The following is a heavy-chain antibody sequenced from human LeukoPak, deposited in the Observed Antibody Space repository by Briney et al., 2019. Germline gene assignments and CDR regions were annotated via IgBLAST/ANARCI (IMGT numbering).Heavy chain of an antibody. D-gene: IGHD3-10*01. CDR3: ARDHMVRQPL. V-gene: IGHV4-38-2*02. CDR1: GYSISSGYY. Sequence: PSETLSLTCTVSGYSISSGYYWGWIRQPPGKGLEWIGSIYHSGSTYYNPSLKSRVTISVDTSKNQFSLKLSSVTAADTAVYYCARDHMVRQPLWGQGTLVTVSS. CDR2: IYHSGST. J-gene: IGHJ4*02.